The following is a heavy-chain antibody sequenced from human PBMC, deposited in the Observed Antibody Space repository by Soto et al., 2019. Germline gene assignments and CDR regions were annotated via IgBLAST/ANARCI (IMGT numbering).Heavy chain of an antibody. Sequence: PGGSLRLSCAASGFTFSSYGMHWVRQAPGKGLEWVAVISYDGSNKYYADSVKGRFTISRDNSKNTLYLQMNSLRAEDTAVYYCAREFRRYRSSWREPDYWCQGTLVTVSS. J-gene: IGHJ4*02. CDR1: GFTFSSYG. CDR3: AREFRRYRSSWREPDY. D-gene: IGHD6-13*01. CDR2: ISYDGSNK. V-gene: IGHV3-30*03.